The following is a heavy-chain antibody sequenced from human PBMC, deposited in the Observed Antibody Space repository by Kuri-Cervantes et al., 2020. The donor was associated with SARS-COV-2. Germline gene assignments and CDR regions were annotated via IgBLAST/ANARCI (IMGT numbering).Heavy chain of an antibody. J-gene: IGHJ4*02. CDR3: ARKTRGTFHLDY. Sequence: SETLSLTCTVSGGSISSYYWSWIRQPPGKGLEWIGYIYYSGSTNYNPSLKSRVTISVDTSENQFSLKLSSVTAADTAVYYCARKTRGTFHLDYWGPGTPVTVSS. D-gene: IGHD1-26*01. CDR2: IYYSGST. V-gene: IGHV4-59*01. CDR1: GGSISSYY.